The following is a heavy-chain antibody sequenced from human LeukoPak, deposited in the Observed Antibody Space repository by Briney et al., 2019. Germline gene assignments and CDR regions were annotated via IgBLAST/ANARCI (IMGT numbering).Heavy chain of an antibody. CDR1: GGTFSSYA. CDR3: ARVSAVAGTAYLSMLEDYFDY. J-gene: IGHJ4*02. Sequence: SVKVSCKASGGTFSSYAISWVRQAPGQGLEWMGGIIPIFGTANYAQKFQGRVTITADESTSTAYMELSSLRSEDTAVYYCARVSAVAGTAYLSMLEDYFDYWGQGTLVTVPS. V-gene: IGHV1-69*13. CDR2: IIPIFGTA. D-gene: IGHD6-19*01.